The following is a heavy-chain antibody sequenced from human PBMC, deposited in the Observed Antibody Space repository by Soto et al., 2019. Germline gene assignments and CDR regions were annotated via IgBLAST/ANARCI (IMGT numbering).Heavy chain of an antibody. CDR2: ISSSSSTI. CDR1: GFTFSSYS. Sequence: EVQLVESGGGLVQPGGSLRLSCAASGFTFSSYSMNWVRQAPGKGLEWVSYISSSSSTIYYADSVKGRFNISRDNAKNSLYLQMNSLRDDDTAVYYCARDLYPDSSRGNWFDPWGKGTLVTVSS. CDR3: ARDLYPDSSRGNWFDP. V-gene: IGHV3-48*02. J-gene: IGHJ5*02. D-gene: IGHD6-13*01.